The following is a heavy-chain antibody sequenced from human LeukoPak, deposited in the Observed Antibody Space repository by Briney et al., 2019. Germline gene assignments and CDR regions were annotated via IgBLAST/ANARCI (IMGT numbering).Heavy chain of an antibody. V-gene: IGHV4-34*01. CDR2: INHSGST. CDR3: ARVGDSSGYYHAFDI. Sequence: SETLSLTCAVYGGSFSGYYWSWIRQPPGKGLEWIGEINHSGSTNYNPSLKSRVTISVDTSKNQFSLKLSSVTAADTAVYYCARVGDSSGYYHAFDIWGQGTMVTVSS. D-gene: IGHD3-22*01. CDR1: GGSFSGYY. J-gene: IGHJ3*02.